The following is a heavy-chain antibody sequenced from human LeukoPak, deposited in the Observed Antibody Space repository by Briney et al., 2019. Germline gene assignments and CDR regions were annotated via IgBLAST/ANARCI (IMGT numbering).Heavy chain of an antibody. J-gene: IGHJ6*03. CDR1: GFTFSRYW. V-gene: IGHV3-11*01. D-gene: IGHD6-19*01. CDR3: ARVGGYSSGLLYYYYYMDV. CDR2: ISSTGSPI. Sequence: TGGSLRLSCTASGFTFSRYWMSWVRQAPGRGLEWVSYISSTGSPIYYADSVKGRFTISRDNAKNSLYLQMNSLRAEDTALYYCARVGGYSSGLLYYYYYMDVWGKGTTVTVSS.